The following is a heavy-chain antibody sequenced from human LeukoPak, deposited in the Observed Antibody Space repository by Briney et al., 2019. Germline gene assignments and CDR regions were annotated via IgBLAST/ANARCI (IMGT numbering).Heavy chain of an antibody. V-gene: IGHV1-24*01. CDR3: AAGRPYSLLDY. Sequence: ASGKGSCTVSGSSVRELSLYWVRQAPGKGLEWMGGFDVIDSETFYAQKFQGRVTMTEDSSTDTAYMELRSLTSDDTALYYCAAGRPYSLLDYWGQGTLVTVSS. D-gene: IGHD5-18*01. J-gene: IGHJ4*02. CDR1: GSSVRELS. CDR2: FDVIDSET.